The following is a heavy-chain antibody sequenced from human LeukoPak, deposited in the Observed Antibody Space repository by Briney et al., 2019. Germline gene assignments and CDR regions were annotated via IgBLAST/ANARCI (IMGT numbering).Heavy chain of an antibody. V-gene: IGHV3-7*01. J-gene: IGHJ4*02. D-gene: IGHD3-22*01. CDR3: ARDGRKYYYDSSGYYFDY. CDR1: GFTFSSYW. Sequence: GGSLRLSCAASGFTFSSYWMSWVRQAPGKGLEWVANIKQDGSEKYYVDSVKGRFTISRDNAKNSLYLQMNSLRAEDTAVYYCARDGRKYYYDSSGYYFDYWGQGTLVTVSS. CDR2: IKQDGSEK.